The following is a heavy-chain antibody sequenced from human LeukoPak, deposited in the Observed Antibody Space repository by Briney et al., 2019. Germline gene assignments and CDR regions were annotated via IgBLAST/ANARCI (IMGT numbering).Heavy chain of an antibody. Sequence: NPSQTLSLTCTVSGGSISSYYWSWIRQPPGKGLEWIGYIYYSGSTNYNPSLKSRVTISVDTSKNQFSLKLSSVTAADTAVYYCARDRRVRGVINYYYYGMDVWGQGTTVTVSS. CDR3: ARDRRVRGVINYYYYGMDV. J-gene: IGHJ6*02. D-gene: IGHD3-10*01. CDR1: GGSISSYY. V-gene: IGHV4-59*01. CDR2: IYYSGST.